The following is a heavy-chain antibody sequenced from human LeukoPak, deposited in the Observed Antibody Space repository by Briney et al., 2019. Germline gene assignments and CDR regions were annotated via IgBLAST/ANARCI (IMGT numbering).Heavy chain of an antibody. CDR1: GGTFSNYA. D-gene: IGHD6-25*01. Sequence: ASVKVSCKASGGTFSNYAISWVRQAPGQGLEWLGGIIPMFGTTKYAQKFQGRVTITTDESTTTAYMELISLRFEDTAVYYCLRRQALRGRHRAFDPWGQGTLVTVTS. CDR2: IIPMFGTT. CDR3: LRRQALRGRHRAFDP. J-gene: IGHJ5*02. V-gene: IGHV1-69*05.